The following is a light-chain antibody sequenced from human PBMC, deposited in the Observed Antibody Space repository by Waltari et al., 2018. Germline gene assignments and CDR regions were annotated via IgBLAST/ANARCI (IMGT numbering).Light chain of an antibody. Sequence: NFMLTQPHSVSGSPGEPVTISCTRRSGSIDSKYVQWYQQRPGSAPTTVIYEDKQRPFGVPDRFSGSIDSSSNSASLTISGLKTEDEAEYYCQSYDTNNRVFGGGTMLTVL. J-gene: IGLJ3*02. CDR3: QSYDTNNRV. CDR1: SGSIDSKY. V-gene: IGLV6-57*04. CDR2: EDK.